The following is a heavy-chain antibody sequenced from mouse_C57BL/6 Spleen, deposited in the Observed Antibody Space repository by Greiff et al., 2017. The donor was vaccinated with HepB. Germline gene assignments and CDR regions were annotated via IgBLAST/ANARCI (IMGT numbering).Heavy chain of an antibody. V-gene: IGHV5-4*01. J-gene: IGHJ3*01. CDR3: AREQDDYPGFAY. Sequence: EVKLVESGGGLVKPGGSLKLSCAASGFTFSSYAMYWVRQTPEKRLEWVATISDGGSYTYYQDNVKGRFTISRDNAKNNLYLQMSHLKSEDTAMYYCAREQDDYPGFAYWGQGTLVTVSA. D-gene: IGHD2-4*01. CDR1: GFTFSSYA. CDR2: ISDGGSYT.